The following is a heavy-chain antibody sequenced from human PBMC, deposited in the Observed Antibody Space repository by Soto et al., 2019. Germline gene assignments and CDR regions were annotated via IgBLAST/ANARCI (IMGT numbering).Heavy chain of an antibody. Sequence: PGGSLRLSCAASGFTFKNYGMHWVRQAPGKGLEWVAVIWYDGSNKYYADSVKGRFTISRDNSKNTLYLQMNSLRAEDTAVYYCAVVPAAMSHDYWYFDLWGRGTLVTVSS. CDR3: AVVPAAMSHDYWYFDL. J-gene: IGHJ2*01. CDR1: GFTFKNYG. CDR2: IWYDGSNK. V-gene: IGHV3-33*01. D-gene: IGHD2-2*01.